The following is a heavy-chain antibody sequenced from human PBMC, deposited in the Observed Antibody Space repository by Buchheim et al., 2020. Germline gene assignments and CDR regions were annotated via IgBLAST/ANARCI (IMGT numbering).Heavy chain of an antibody. CDR1: GFTFSSYA. D-gene: IGHD1-26*01. Sequence: EVQLLESGGALVQPGGSLRLSCAASGFTFSSYAMSWVRQAPGMGLEWVSAISGSGGSPYYDASVKGRFTISRDNSKNTLYLQMNSLRAEDTAVYYCASRRSGSYYFDYWGQGTL. V-gene: IGHV3-23*01. CDR3: ASRRSGSYYFDY. J-gene: IGHJ4*02. CDR2: ISGSGGSP.